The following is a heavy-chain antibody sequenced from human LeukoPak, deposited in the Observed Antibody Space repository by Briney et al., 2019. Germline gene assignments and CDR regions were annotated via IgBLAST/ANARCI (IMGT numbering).Heavy chain of an antibody. Sequence: GGSLRLSCEASGFTFSSYWMHWVRQAPGKGLVWVSRVDSGGTNTIYADSVQGRFTISRDNAKNSLYLQINSLRAEDTALYYCARGGPDHAFDVWGQGTMVTVSS. CDR2: VDSGGTNT. V-gene: IGHV3-74*01. D-gene: IGHD1-14*01. CDR3: ARGGPDHAFDV. CDR1: GFTFSSYW. J-gene: IGHJ3*01.